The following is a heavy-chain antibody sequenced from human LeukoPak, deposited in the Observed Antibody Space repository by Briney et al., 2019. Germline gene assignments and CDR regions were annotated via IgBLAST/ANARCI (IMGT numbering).Heavy chain of an antibody. CDR2: ISGSGGTT. Sequence: GGSLRLSCAASGFTFSSYDMNWVRQAPGKGLEWVSEISGSGGTTYYADSVKGRFTVSRDNAKNSLYLQMNSLRAEDTAVYYCAVRFDYWGQGILVAVSS. CDR1: GFTFSSYD. D-gene: IGHD3-16*02. V-gene: IGHV3-23*01. CDR3: AVRFDY. J-gene: IGHJ4*02.